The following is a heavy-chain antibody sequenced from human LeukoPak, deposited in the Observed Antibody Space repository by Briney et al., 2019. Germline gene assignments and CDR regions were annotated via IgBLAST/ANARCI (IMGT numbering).Heavy chain of an antibody. V-gene: IGHV3-23*01. D-gene: IGHD1-26*01. CDR3: AKDMIVGATPGPFDY. Sequence: GSLRLSCAASGFTFSSYGMSWVRQAPGKGLEWVSAISGSGGSTYYADSVKGRFTISRDNSKNTLYLQMNSLRAEDTAVYYCAKDMIVGATPGPFDYWGQGTLVTVSS. CDR2: ISGSGGST. J-gene: IGHJ4*02. CDR1: GFTFSSYG.